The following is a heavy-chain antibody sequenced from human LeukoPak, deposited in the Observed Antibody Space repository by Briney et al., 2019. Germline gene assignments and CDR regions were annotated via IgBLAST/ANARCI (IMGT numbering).Heavy chain of an antibody. Sequence: SETLSLTCTVSGGSISSSSYYWGWIRQPPGKGLEWIGSIYYSGSTYYNPSLKSRVTISVDTSKNQFSLKLSSVTAADTAVYYCARGRLWRQLVLLRRGYFDYWGQGTLVTVSS. CDR1: GGSISSSSYY. J-gene: IGHJ4*02. D-gene: IGHD6-13*01. V-gene: IGHV4-39*07. CDR2: IYYSGST. CDR3: ARGRLWRQLVLLRRGYFDY.